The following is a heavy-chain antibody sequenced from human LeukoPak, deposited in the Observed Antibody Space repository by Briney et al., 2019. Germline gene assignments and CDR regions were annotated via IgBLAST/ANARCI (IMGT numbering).Heavy chain of an antibody. Sequence: GGPLRLSCTASGFTFGDYAMSWFRQAPGEGLEWVGFIRSKAHGGTTEYAASVKGRFTISRDDPKSIAYLQMDSLKTEDTAVYYCTRAGRYCSGGSCYSFYWGQGTLVTVSS. CDR2: IRSKAHGGTT. J-gene: IGHJ4*02. CDR3: TRAGRYCSGGSCYSFY. V-gene: IGHV3-49*03. D-gene: IGHD2-15*01. CDR1: GFTFGDYA.